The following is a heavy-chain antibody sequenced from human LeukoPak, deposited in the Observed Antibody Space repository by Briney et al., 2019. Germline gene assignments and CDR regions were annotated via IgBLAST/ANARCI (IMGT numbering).Heavy chain of an antibody. V-gene: IGHV3-30*04. Sequence: GRSLRLSCAASGFTFSSYAMHWVRQAPGKGLEGVAVISYDGSNKYYADSVKGRFTISRDNSKNTLYLQMNSLRAEDTAVYYCARDRYYDSSGYLDYWGQGTLVTVSS. CDR3: ARDRYYDSSGYLDY. J-gene: IGHJ4*02. CDR2: ISYDGSNK. CDR1: GFTFSSYA. D-gene: IGHD3-22*01.